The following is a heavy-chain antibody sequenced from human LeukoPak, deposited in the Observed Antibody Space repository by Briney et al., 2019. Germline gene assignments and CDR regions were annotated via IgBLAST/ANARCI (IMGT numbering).Heavy chain of an antibody. CDR2: IYYSGST. Sequence: TSSETLSLTCTVSGGSISSSSYYWGWLRQPPGKGLEWIGSIYYSGSTYYNPSLKSRVTISVDTSKNQFSLKLSSVTAADTAVYYCARDYSSSSFLGLGAFDIWGQGTMVTVSS. CDR3: ARDYSSSSFLGLGAFDI. CDR1: GGSISSSSYY. J-gene: IGHJ3*02. D-gene: IGHD6-13*01. V-gene: IGHV4-39*07.